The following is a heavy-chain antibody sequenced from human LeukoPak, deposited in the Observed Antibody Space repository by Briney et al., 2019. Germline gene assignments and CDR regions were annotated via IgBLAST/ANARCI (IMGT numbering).Heavy chain of an antibody. Sequence: GGSLRLSCAASGFTFSDYYMSWIRQAPGKGLEWVSYISSSGSTIYYADSVKGRFTISRDNAKNSLYLQMNSLRAEDTAVYYCARAHNWYVYYFDNWGQGTLVTVSS. D-gene: IGHD1-1*01. CDR3: ARAHNWYVYYFDN. CDR2: ISSSGSTI. CDR1: GFTFSDYY. V-gene: IGHV3-11*01. J-gene: IGHJ4*02.